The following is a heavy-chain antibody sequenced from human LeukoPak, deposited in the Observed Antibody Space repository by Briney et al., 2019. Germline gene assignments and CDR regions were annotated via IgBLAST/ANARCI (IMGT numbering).Heavy chain of an antibody. CDR1: GFTFSSYG. V-gene: IGHV3-30*03. CDR2: ISYDGSNK. CDR3: ARDMGYDFWSGYQYYGMDV. D-gene: IGHD3-3*01. J-gene: IGHJ6*02. Sequence: HPGGSLRLSCAASGFTFSSYGMHWVRQAPGKGLEWVAVISYDGSNKYYADSVKGRFTISRDNSKNTLYLQMNSLRAEDTAVYFCARDMGYDFWSGYQYYGMDVWGQGTTVTVSS.